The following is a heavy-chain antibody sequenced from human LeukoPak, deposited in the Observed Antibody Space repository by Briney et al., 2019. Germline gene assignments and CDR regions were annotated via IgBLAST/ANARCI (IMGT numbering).Heavy chain of an antibody. J-gene: IGHJ4*02. D-gene: IGHD1-1*01. CDR2: INSDGSIV. Sequence: GGSLRLFYAASGFTFNTYWMYWVRQAPGKGLVWVSHINSDGSIVNYGDSVKGRFTISRDNAKNTLYLQMNSLRADDTALYFCSRGRNWDDGDYWGQGTLVTVSS. CDR3: SRGRNWDDGDY. CDR1: GFTFNTYW. V-gene: IGHV3-74*01.